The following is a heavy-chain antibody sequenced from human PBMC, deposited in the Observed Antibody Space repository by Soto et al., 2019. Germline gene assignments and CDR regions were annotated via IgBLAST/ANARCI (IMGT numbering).Heavy chain of an antibody. Sequence: GGSLRLSCSAPGFTFSTYAMHWVRQAPGKGLEYVSAISSNGGSTYYADSVKGRFTISRDNSKNTLYLQMNSLRAEDTAVYYCARAFVVAATYYYGMDVWGQGTTVTVSS. CDR1: GFTFSTYA. CDR3: ARAFVVAATYYYGMDV. J-gene: IGHJ6*02. CDR2: ISSNGGST. V-gene: IGHV3-64*04. D-gene: IGHD2-15*01.